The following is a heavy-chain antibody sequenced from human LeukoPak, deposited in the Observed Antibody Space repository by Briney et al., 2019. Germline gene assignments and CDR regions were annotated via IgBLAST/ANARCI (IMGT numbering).Heavy chain of an antibody. CDR1: GGSISSYY. D-gene: IGHD5-18*01. Sequence: SETLPLTCTVSGGSISSYYWSWIRQPPGKGLEWIGYIYYSGSTNYNPSLKSRVTISVDTSKNQFSLKLSSVTAADTAVYYCARRRGYSFDYWGQGTLVTVSS. J-gene: IGHJ4*02. CDR2: IYYSGST. V-gene: IGHV4-59*08. CDR3: ARRRGYSFDY.